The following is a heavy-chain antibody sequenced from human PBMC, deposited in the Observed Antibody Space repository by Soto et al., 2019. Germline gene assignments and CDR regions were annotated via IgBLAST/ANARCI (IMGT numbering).Heavy chain of an antibody. CDR2: ISAHNGNT. Sequence: QVHLVQSGAEVKKPGASVKVSCKGSGYTFTTYGITWVRQAPGQGLEWMGWISAHNGNTNYAQKLQGRVTVTRDTSTSTAYMELRSLRSDDTSVYYCARGRYGDYWGQGALVTVSS. V-gene: IGHV1-18*01. J-gene: IGHJ4*02. CDR3: ARGRYGDY. D-gene: IGHD1-1*01. CDR1: GYTFTTYG.